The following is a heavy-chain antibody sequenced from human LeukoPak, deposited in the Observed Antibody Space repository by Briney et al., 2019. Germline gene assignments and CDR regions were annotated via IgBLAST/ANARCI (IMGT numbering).Heavy chain of an antibody. CDR2: VSDSGSST. V-gene: IGHV3-23*01. D-gene: IGHD2-15*01. J-gene: IGHJ4*02. CDR1: EFTFSNYA. Sequence: GGSLRLSCAASEFTFSNYAMSWVRQAPGKGLEWVSTVSDSGSSTYYADSVKGRFTISRDNSRNTLYLQMNSLRAEDTAVYYCAKSVVVITFRFDDWGQGALVTVSS. CDR3: AKSVVVITFRFDD.